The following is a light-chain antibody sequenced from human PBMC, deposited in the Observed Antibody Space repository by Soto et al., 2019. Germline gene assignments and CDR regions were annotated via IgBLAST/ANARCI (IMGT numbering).Light chain of an antibody. CDR1: QMIARW. J-gene: IGKJ2*01. Sequence: IQMTQSPSPLSASVGDTVTLTCRSSQMIARWLAWYQQKPGTAPRLIIYDATSLQSGVPSRFSASASGTDFTLTISSLHPDDFATYYCLQYNTFPHTFGQGTKLEI. CDR3: LQYNTFPHT. V-gene: IGKV1-5*01. CDR2: DAT.